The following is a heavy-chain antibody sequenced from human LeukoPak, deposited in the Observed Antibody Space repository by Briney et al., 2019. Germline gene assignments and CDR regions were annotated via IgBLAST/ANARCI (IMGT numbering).Heavy chain of an antibody. CDR3: ARDPYYYDSSGYYIY. Sequence: PGGSLRLSCAASGFTFSSYAMHWVRQAPGKGLEWVAVISYDGSNKYYADSVKGRFTISRDNSKNTLYLQMNSLRAEDTAVYYCARDPYYYDSSGYYIYWGQGTLVTVSS. CDR1: GFTFSSYA. J-gene: IGHJ4*02. V-gene: IGHV3-30*04. D-gene: IGHD3-22*01. CDR2: ISYDGSNK.